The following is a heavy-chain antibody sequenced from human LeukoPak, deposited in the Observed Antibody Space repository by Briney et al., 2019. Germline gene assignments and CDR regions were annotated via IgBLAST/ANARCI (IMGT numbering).Heavy chain of an antibody. CDR3: ARSHTSFDY. V-gene: IGHV1-46*01. CDR2: INPSGGST. J-gene: IGHJ4*02. CDR1: GYTFTSYY. Sequence: ASVKVSCKASGYTFTSYYMHWVRQAPGQGLEWMGIINPSGGSTNYPQKFQGRVTMTRDTSTGTVYMELSSLRSEDTAVYYCARSHTSFDYWGQGTLVTVSS.